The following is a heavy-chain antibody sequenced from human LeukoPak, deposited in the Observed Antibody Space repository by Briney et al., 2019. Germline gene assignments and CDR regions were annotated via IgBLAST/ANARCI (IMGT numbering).Heavy chain of an antibody. D-gene: IGHD3-10*01. CDR3: AKDLYVGSGSRYIPH. V-gene: IGHV3-33*06. Sequence: GGSETLLCAASGFPSSNYGVHWVRQVPGKGLEWVAAIWFDGIRKYYADSVKGRLTISRDNSKNTLYLQMNSLRAEDTAVYYCAKDLYVGSGSRYIPHWGQKPGHR. J-gene: IGHJ4*01. CDR1: GFPSSNYG. CDR2: IWFDGIRK.